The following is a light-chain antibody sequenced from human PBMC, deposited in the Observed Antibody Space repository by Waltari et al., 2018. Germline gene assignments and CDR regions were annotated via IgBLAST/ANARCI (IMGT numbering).Light chain of an antibody. CDR2: DAS. CDR3: QQYNERPPLT. CDR1: QNVGSD. Sequence: EIVMTQSPVILSVSPGDGATLSCRASQNVGSDLAWYQQKPGQPPRLPIYDASTRASDIPARFSGRGSGTEFTLTISSLQSEDFAIYYCQQYNERPPLTFGGGTKVDIK. J-gene: IGKJ4*01. V-gene: IGKV3-15*01.